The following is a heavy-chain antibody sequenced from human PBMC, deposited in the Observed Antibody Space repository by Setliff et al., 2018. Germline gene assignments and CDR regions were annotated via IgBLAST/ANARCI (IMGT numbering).Heavy chain of an antibody. CDR2: IIPIFGTA. CDR3: ARDGDSYGATVDY. Sequence: VASVKVSCKASGGTFSSYAISWVRQAPGQGLEWMGGIIPIFGTANYAQKFQGRVTITADKSTSTAYMELSSLRSEDTAVYYCARDGDSYGATVDYWGQGTLVTVSS. D-gene: IGHD5-18*01. V-gene: IGHV1-69*06. CDR1: GGTFSSYA. J-gene: IGHJ4*02.